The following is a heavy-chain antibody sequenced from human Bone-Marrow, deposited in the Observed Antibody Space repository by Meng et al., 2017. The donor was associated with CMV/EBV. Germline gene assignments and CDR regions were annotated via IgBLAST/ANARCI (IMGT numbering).Heavy chain of an antibody. Sequence: ESLKISCAVYGGSFSGYYWSWIRQPPGKGLEWIGEINHSGSTNYNPSLKSRVTISVDTSKNQFSLKLSSVTAADTAVYYCARGPYYGSVLSGYYYYGMDVWGQGTTVTVSS. CDR3: ARGPYYGSVLSGYYYYGMDV. J-gene: IGHJ6*02. V-gene: IGHV4-34*01. D-gene: IGHD3-10*01. CDR1: GGSFSGYY. CDR2: INHSGST.